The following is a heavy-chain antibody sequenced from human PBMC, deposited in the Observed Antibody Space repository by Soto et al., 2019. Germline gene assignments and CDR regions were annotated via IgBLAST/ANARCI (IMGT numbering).Heavy chain of an antibody. V-gene: IGHV4-59*01. Sequence: SETLSLTCTVSGGSISSYYWSWLRQPPGKRLEWIGYIYYSGSTNYNPSLKSRVTISVDTSKNQFSLKLSSVTAADTAVYYCARESYYDSSGYYLDYWGQGTLVTVS. D-gene: IGHD3-22*01. CDR2: IYYSGST. CDR3: ARESYYDSSGYYLDY. CDR1: GGSISSYY. J-gene: IGHJ4*02.